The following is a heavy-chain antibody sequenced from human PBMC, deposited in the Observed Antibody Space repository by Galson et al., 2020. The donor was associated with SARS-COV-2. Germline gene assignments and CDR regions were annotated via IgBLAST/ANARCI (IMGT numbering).Heavy chain of an antibody. V-gene: IGHV3-21*05. CDR1: GFSFSTYG. J-gene: IGHJ3*02. CDR3: ARESPAFDI. CDR2: ISSSAKV. Sequence: GESLKISCAASGFSFSTYGMNWVRQGPGKGLEWVSYISSSAKVVYADSVRGRFTISRDDAKNSLHLQMNSLRDEDTAVYYCARESPAFDIWGQGTMVTVA.